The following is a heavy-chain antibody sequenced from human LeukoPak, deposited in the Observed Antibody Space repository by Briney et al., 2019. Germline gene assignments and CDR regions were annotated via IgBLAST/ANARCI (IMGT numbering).Heavy chain of an antibody. CDR2: INRDGSST. CDR1: GITFSSYW. Sequence: PGGSLRLSCGASGITFSSYWMHWVRQAPGKGLVWVSRINRDGSSTNYADSVKGRFTISRDSAKNTLYLQMNSLRAKDTAVYYCARDSCSGGSCYLGYWGQGTLVTVSS. V-gene: IGHV3-74*01. CDR3: ARDSCSGGSCYLGY. D-gene: IGHD2-15*01. J-gene: IGHJ4*02.